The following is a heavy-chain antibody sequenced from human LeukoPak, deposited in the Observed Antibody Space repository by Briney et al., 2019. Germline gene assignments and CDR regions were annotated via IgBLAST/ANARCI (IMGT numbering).Heavy chain of an antibody. J-gene: IGHJ4*02. CDR1: GYSFTNYW. CDR2: IYPGDSES. CDR3: ATSYSSSRFDY. D-gene: IGHD4-11*01. Sequence: GESLKISCKGSGYSFTNYWIGWVRQMPGKGLEWMGIIYPGDSESRYSPSFQGQVTITADKSIGTAYLQWSSLKASDTAMYYCATSYSSSRFDYWGQGTPVTVSP. V-gene: IGHV5-51*01.